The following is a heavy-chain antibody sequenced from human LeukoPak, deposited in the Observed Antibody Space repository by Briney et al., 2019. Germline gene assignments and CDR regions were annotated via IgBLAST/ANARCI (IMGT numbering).Heavy chain of an antibody. CDR1: GFTFSSYG. CDR2: ISSSSSYI. V-gene: IGHV3-21*01. Sequence: PGGTLRLSCAASGFTFSSYGMSWVRQAPGKGLEWVSSISSSSSYIYYADSVKGRFTISRDNAKNSLYLEMNSLRAEDTAVYYCARESYYYDSSGYYRLGAFDIWGQGTMVTVSS. D-gene: IGHD3-22*01. J-gene: IGHJ3*02. CDR3: ARESYYYDSSGYYRLGAFDI.